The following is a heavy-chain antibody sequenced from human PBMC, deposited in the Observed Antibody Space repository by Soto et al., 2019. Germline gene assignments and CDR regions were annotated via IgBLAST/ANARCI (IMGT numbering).Heavy chain of an antibody. V-gene: IGHV5-10-1*01. CDR3: ARSDYYYGMDV. CDR1: GYSFTTYW. CDR2: IDPTDSYT. J-gene: IGHJ6*02. Sequence: GESLKISCKGSGYSFTTYWITWVRQMPGKGLEWMGRIDPTDSYTNYSPSFQGHVTISADKSISTAYLQWSSLKASDTAMYYCARSDYYYGMDVWGQGTTVTVSS.